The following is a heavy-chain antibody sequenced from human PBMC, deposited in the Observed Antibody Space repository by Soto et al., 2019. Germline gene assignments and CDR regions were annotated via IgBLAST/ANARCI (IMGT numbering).Heavy chain of an antibody. J-gene: IGHJ5*02. V-gene: IGHV1-69*13. CDR2: IIPIFGTA. CDR3: ARRDTDCSSTSCYEVSENWFDP. Sequence: SVKVSCKASGGTFSSYAISWVRQAPGQGLEWMGGIIPIFGTANYAQKFQGRVTITADESTSTAYMELSSLRSEDTAVYYCARRDTDCSSTSCYEVSENWFDPWGQGTLVTVSS. CDR1: GGTFSSYA. D-gene: IGHD2-2*01.